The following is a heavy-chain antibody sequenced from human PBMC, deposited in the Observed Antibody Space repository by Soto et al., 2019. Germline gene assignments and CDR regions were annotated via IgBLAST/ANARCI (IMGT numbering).Heavy chain of an antibody. V-gene: IGHV3-7*01. CDR2: MKHDGSEK. CDR3: ATWLGGLNY. CDR1: GFTFSTYW. J-gene: IGHJ4*02. Sequence: GGSLRLSCAAPGFTFSTYWMSWVRQAPGKGLEWVAHMKHDGSEKYYVDSVKGRFTISSDSAKTSLYLQMDSLRDEDTAVYFCATWLGGLNYWGQGAPVTVSS. D-gene: IGHD3-16*01.